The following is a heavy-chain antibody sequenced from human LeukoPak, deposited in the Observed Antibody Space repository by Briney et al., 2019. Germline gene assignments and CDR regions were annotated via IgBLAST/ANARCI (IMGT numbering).Heavy chain of an antibody. V-gene: IGHV1-18*01. CDR1: GYTFTKYG. Sequence: ASVKVSCKTSGYTFTKYGISWVRQAPGQGLEWMGWITTYNGNTDYAQKVQGRLTMTADTSTSTAYMELRSLRSDDTAVYYCARVPHCSSTSCYPPRYYYYYMDVWGKGTTVTVSS. CDR2: ITTYNGNT. CDR3: ARVPHCSSTSCYPPRYYYYYMDV. J-gene: IGHJ6*03. D-gene: IGHD2-2*01.